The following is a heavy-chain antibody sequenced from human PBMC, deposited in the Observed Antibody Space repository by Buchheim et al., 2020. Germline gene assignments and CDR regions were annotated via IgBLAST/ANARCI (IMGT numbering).Heavy chain of an antibody. CDR1: GFTFSSYG. CDR3: AKDRITMVRGVMDY. V-gene: IGHV3-30*18. CDR2: ISYDGSNK. J-gene: IGHJ4*02. Sequence: QVQLVESGGGVVQPGRSLRLSCAASGFTFSSYGMHWVRQAPGKGLEWVAVISYDGSNKYYADSVKGRFTISRDNSKNTLYLQMNSLRAEDTAVYYCAKDRITMVRGVMDYWGQGTL. D-gene: IGHD3-10*01.